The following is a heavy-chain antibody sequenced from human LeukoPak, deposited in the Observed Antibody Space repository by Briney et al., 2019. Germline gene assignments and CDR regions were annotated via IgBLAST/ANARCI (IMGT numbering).Heavy chain of an antibody. V-gene: IGHV4-34*01. D-gene: IGHD5-18*01. CDR1: GGSFSGYY. CDR2: INHSGST. CDR3: ARVIQLWSGGADY. J-gene: IGHJ4*02. Sequence: SETLSLTCAVYGGSFSGYYWSWIRQPPGKGLEWIGEINHSGSTNYNPSLKSRVTISVDTSKNQSSLKLSSVTAADTAVYYCARVIQLWSGGADYWGQGTLVTVSS.